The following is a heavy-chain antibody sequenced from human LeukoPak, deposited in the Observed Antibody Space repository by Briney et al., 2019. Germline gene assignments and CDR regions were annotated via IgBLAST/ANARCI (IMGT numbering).Heavy chain of an antibody. V-gene: IGHV4-30-2*01. Sequence: SQTLSLTCAVSGGSISSGGYSWSWIRQPPGKGLEWIGYIYHSGSTYYNPSLKSRVTISVDRSKNQFSLKLSSVTAADTAVYYCARGPEGGRDYGDYGVHAFFDYWGQGTLVTVSS. CDR2: IYHSGST. CDR3: ARGPEGGRDYGDYGVHAFFDY. J-gene: IGHJ4*02. D-gene: IGHD4-17*01. CDR1: GGSISSGGYS.